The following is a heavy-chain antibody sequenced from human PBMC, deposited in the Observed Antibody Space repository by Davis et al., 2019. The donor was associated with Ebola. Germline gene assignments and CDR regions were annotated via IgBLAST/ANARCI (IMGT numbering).Heavy chain of an antibody. Sequence: PGGSLRLSCAASGFTFSNYAMSWVRQAPGKGLEWVSAISDSGGDTFYADSVRGRFTISRDKSKKTLYLQMDSLRAEDTAVYYCAKDRQEDRHWYFDLWGRGTLVTVSS. CDR2: ISDSGGDT. V-gene: IGHV3-23*01. CDR1: GFTFSNYA. D-gene: IGHD2-15*01. CDR3: AKDRQEDRHWYFDL. J-gene: IGHJ2*01.